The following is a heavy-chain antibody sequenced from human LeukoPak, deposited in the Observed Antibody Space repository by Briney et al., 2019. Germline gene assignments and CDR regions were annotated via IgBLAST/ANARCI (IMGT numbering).Heavy chain of an antibody. CDR1: GRTFSSYA. J-gene: IGHJ4*02. CDR3: ARPGRGYSGYGH. CDR2: SNGIFGTA. V-gene: IGHV1-69*13. D-gene: IGHD5-12*01. Sequence: SVTLSCKASGRTFSSYAMSWVRQAPGQGLEWMGGSNGIFGTANYAQKVKGRVTIPGDESTSTAYMELSSLRCEDTAVYYCARPGRGYSGYGHWGQGTLVTVSS.